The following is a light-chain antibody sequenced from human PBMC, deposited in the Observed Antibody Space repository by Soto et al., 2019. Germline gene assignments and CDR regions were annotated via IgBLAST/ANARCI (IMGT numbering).Light chain of an antibody. Sequence: FMLTQSHSVSESPGKTVTISCTRSSGSIASNYVQWYQQRPGSAPTTVIYENNQRPSGVPDRFSGSIDSSSNSASLTISGLKTEDEADYYCQSYDRSNQVFGGGTKVTVL. J-gene: IGLJ3*02. CDR1: SGSIASNY. CDR2: ENN. V-gene: IGLV6-57*03. CDR3: QSYDRSNQV.